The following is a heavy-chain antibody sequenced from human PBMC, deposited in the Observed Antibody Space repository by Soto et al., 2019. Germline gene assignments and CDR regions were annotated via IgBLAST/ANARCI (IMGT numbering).Heavy chain of an antibody. CDR3: TRGDVVVPAAPYYYYYYYGMDV. D-gene: IGHD2-2*01. CDR1: GFTFSGSA. J-gene: IGHJ6*02. CDR2: IRSKANSYAT. Sequence: PGGSLRLSCAASGFTFSGSAMHWVRQASGKGLEWVGRIRSKANSYATAYAASVKGRFTISRDDSKNTAYLQMNSLKTEDTAVYYCTRGDVVVPAAPYYYYYYYGMDVWGQGTTVTVSS. V-gene: IGHV3-73*01.